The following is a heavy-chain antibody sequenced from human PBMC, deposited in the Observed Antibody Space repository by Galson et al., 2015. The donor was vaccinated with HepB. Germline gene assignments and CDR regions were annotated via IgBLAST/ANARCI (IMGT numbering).Heavy chain of an antibody. CDR1: GYTFTSYY. J-gene: IGHJ4*02. D-gene: IGHD5-18*01. Sequence: SVKVSCKASGYTFTSYYMHWVRQAPGQGLEWMGIINPSGSSTSYAQKFQGRVTMTTDTSTSTVYMELSSLRSNDTAVYYCASGDTTMAEYWGQGTLVTVSS. CDR2: INPSGSST. V-gene: IGHV1-46*01. CDR3: ASGDTTMAEY.